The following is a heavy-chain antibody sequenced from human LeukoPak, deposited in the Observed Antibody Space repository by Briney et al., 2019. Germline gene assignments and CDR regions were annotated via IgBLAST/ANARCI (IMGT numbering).Heavy chain of an antibody. V-gene: IGHV4-59*01. CDR3: ARVYYSNSYDYWYFDL. Sequence: SETLSLTCTVSGGSISGYYWTWIRQSPGKGLEWIGYVSSTGSTNYTPSLKSRVTISIDTSKSQFSLMLSSVTAADTAVYYCARVYYSNSYDYWYFDLWGRGTLVTVSS. CDR1: GGSISGYY. CDR2: VSSTGST. J-gene: IGHJ2*01. D-gene: IGHD6-13*01.